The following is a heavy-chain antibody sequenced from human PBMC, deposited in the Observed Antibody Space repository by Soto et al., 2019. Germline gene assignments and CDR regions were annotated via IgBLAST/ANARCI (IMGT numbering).Heavy chain of an antibody. Sequence: SGNVACTADGGTVRSYAISWLRQAPGQGLDWMGGIIPIFGTANYAQKFQGRVTITAEEATSTAYLELSRLSSDDTPAYYCERRTGSVYYLGRVAFDICGQGIMVTV. CDR1: GGTVRSYA. CDR3: ERRTGSVYYLGRVAFDI. CDR2: IIPIFGTA. J-gene: IGHJ3*02. V-gene: IGHV1-69*13. D-gene: IGHD3-22*01.